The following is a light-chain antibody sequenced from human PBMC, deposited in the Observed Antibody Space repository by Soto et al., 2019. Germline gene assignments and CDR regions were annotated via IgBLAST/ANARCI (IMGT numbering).Light chain of an antibody. CDR1: QSVSSN. CDR2: GAS. CDR3: QQYNKWPYT. Sequence: EIVMTQSPATLSVSPGERAALSCRASQSVSSNFAWYQQKPGQAPRLLIYGASTRATGIPARFSGSGSGTEFTLTISSLDSEDFAVYYCQQYNKWPYTFGQGTKVEIK. J-gene: IGKJ2*01. V-gene: IGKV3-15*01.